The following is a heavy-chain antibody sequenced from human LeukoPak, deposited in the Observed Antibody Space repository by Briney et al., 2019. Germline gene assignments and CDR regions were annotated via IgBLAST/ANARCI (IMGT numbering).Heavy chain of an antibody. V-gene: IGHV3-33*01. CDR2: IWYDGSNK. CDR3: ARDERGYYDSSGFFGAIDY. Sequence: PGGSLRLSCAASGFTFNSYAMHWVRQAPGKGLECVAFIWYDGSNKYYADSEKGRFTVSRDNSQNTLYLQMNSLRVEDTAVYYCARDERGYYDSSGFFGAIDYWGQGAQVTVSS. CDR1: GFTFNSYA. D-gene: IGHD3-22*01. J-gene: IGHJ4*02.